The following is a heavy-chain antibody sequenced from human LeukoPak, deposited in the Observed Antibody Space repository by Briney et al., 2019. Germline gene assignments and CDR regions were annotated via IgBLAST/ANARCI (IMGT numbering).Heavy chain of an antibody. CDR1: GGSISSGSYY. CDR2: IYHSGST. V-gene: IGHV4-30-2*01. D-gene: IGHD3-10*01. Sequence: SQTLSLTCTVSGGSISSGSYYWTWIRQPPGKGLEWIGYIYHSGSTYYNPSLKSRVTISVDRSKNQFSLKLSSVTAADTAVYYCAGGTPMVRGVIDYWGQGTLVTVSS. CDR3: AGGTPMVRGVIDY. J-gene: IGHJ4*02.